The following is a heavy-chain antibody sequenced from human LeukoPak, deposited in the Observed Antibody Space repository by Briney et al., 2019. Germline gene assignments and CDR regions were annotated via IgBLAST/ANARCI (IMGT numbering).Heavy chain of an antibody. D-gene: IGHD3-22*01. Sequence: GGSLRLSCAASGFTFSTYWMHWVRQAPGKGLVWVSRIKSDGSTNYADSVKGRCTISRDNAKNTVSLQMNSLRPEETGVYYCARAPSEIGGYYPEYFRHWGQGTLVTVSS. J-gene: IGHJ1*01. CDR1: GFTFSTYW. V-gene: IGHV3-74*01. CDR2: IKSDGST. CDR3: ARAPSEIGGYYPEYFRH.